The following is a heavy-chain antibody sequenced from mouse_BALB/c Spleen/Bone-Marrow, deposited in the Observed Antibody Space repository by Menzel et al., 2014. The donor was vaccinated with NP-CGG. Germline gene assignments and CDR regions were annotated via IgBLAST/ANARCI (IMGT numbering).Heavy chain of an antibody. D-gene: IGHD1-2*01. CDR1: GFTFSSYW. V-gene: IGHV6-6*02. Sequence: EVQLQQSGGGLVQAGGSMKLSCVASGFTFSSYWMSWVRQSPEKGLEWVAEIRLKSDNYATHYAESVKGEFTISRDDSKSRLHLQMNSLRAEDTGIYYCTRTATWYFDVWGAGTTVTVSS. CDR2: IRLKSDNYAT. J-gene: IGHJ1*01. CDR3: TRTATWYFDV.